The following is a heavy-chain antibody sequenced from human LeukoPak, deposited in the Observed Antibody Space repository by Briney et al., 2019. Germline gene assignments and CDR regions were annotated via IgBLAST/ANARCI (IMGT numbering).Heavy chain of an antibody. J-gene: IGHJ6*02. CDR1: GFTFSRYD. CDR3: ARGSGHGGLDV. Sequence: GGSLRLSCAASGFTFSRYDMHWVRQATGKGLEWVSAIGTTGDTHYPGSVKGQLTISRENAKNSVYLQMSNLRAGDTAVYYCARGSGHGGLDVWGQGTTVTVSS. D-gene: IGHD3-16*01. CDR2: IGTTGDT. V-gene: IGHV3-13*04.